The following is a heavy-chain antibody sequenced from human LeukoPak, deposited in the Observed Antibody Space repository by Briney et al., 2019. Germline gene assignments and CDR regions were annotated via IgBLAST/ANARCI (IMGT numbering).Heavy chain of an antibody. D-gene: IGHD2-15*01. CDR2: INSDGSRT. J-gene: IGHJ4*02. CDR1: GFTFSRPW. Sequence: PGGSLRLSCAASGFTFSRPWMHWVRQAPGKGLVWVSRINSDGSRTSYADSVKGRFTISRDNAKNMMYLQMNSLRAEDTAVYYCASPVTIGYCSGGSCYSSGYWGQGTLVTVSS. V-gene: IGHV3-74*01. CDR3: ASPVTIGYCSGGSCYSSGY.